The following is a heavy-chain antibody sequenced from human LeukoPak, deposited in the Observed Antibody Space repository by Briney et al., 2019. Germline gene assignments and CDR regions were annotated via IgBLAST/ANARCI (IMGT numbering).Heavy chain of an antibody. V-gene: IGHV5-51*01. D-gene: IGHD3-3*01. Sequence: GESLKISCKGSGYSFTSYWIGWVRQMPGKGLEWMGIIYPGDSDTRYSPSFQGQVTISADKSISTASLQWSSLKASDTAMYYCARPGDFWSGDNWFDPWGQGTLVTVSS. CDR2: IYPGDSDT. CDR1: GYSFTSYW. J-gene: IGHJ5*02. CDR3: ARPGDFWSGDNWFDP.